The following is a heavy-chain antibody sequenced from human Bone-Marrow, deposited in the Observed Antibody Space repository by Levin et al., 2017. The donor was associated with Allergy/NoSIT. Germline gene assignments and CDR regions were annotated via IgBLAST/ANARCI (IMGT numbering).Heavy chain of an antibody. CDR1: GFTFSSYG. V-gene: IGHV3-33*01. CDR3: ARGSEWLGSGPLNFDY. Sequence: PGESLKISCAASGFTFSSYGMHWVRQAPGKGLEWVAVIWYDGSNKYYADSVKGRFTISRDNSKNTLYLQMNSLRAEDTAVYYCARGSEWLGSGPLNFDYWGQGTLVTVSS. J-gene: IGHJ4*02. D-gene: IGHD3-3*01. CDR2: IWYDGSNK.